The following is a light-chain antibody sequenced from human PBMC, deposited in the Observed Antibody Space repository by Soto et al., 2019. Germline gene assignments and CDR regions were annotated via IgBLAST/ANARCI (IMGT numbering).Light chain of an antibody. CDR3: QHGYSTPLT. J-gene: IGKJ4*01. Sequence: DIQWPQCPSSPCSCVCDRVSITCRASQSSSTYLHWYQQKPGKAPNLLIYAASTLQSGVPSRFSGSGSGTDFTLTISSLQPEDFATYFCQHGYSTPLTFGGGTKVDIK. V-gene: IGKV1-39*01. CDR1: QSSSTY. CDR2: AAS.